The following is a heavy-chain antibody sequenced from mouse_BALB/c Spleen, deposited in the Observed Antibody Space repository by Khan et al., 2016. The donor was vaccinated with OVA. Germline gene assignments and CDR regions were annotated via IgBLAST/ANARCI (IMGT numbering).Heavy chain of an antibody. CDR1: GYSFTNYY. CDR3: TRLGTTGWCNY. Sequence: LQQSGPELMKPGASVKISCKASGYSFTNYYIHWVKQSHGQSLEWLGYIDPFNGGTTYNQTFKGTTTLTVDKSSSTAYMHRNNLTSEDSAVYYCTRLGTTGWCNYWGQGTRVTVSA. D-gene: IGHD2-13*01. J-gene: IGHJ3*01. CDR2: IDPFNGGT. V-gene: IGHV1S135*01.